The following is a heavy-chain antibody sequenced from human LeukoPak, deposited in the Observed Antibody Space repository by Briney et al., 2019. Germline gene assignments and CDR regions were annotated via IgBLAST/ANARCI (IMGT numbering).Heavy chain of an antibody. D-gene: IGHD1-1*01. J-gene: IGHJ5*02. Sequence: ASVKVSCKASGYTFTSYYMHWVRQAPGQGLEWMGIINPSGGSTSYAQKFQGRVTMTRDMSTSTVYMELSSLRSEDTAVYYCAREVTTGTTEANWFDPWGQGTLVTVSS. CDR3: AREVTTGTTEANWFDP. V-gene: IGHV1-46*01. CDR1: GYTFTSYY. CDR2: INPSGGST.